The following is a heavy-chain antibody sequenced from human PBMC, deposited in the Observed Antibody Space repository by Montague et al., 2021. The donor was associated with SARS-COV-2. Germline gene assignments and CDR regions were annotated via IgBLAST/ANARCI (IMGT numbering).Heavy chain of an antibody. D-gene: IGHD6-19*01. CDR2: IYYSGTT. V-gene: IGHV4-39*01. Sequence: SETLSLTCSVSSGSIISSGYDWGWIRQPPGKELEWIGNIYYSGTTYYNPSLQSRGTISVDTSKYHLSLRLSSVTAADTAVYYCARHTRGWQPFDFWGQGTLVTVSS. CDR3: ARHTRGWQPFDF. J-gene: IGHJ4*02. CDR1: SGSIISSGYD.